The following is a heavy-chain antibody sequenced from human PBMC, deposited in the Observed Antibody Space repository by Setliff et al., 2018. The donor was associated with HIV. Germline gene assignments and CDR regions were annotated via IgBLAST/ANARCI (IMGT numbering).Heavy chain of an antibody. D-gene: IGHD2-21*01. Sequence: ASVKVSCKASGYTFNTYGISWVRQAPGQGLEWMGWISANNGNTNYAQKFQGRVTMTTDTTTSTAYMELRSLRSDDTAVYYCARAPRTSGVVGYYYYYGMDVWGQGTTVTVSS. CDR1: GYTFNTYG. J-gene: IGHJ6*02. CDR3: ARAPRTSGVVGYYYYYGMDV. CDR2: ISANNGNT. V-gene: IGHV1-18*01.